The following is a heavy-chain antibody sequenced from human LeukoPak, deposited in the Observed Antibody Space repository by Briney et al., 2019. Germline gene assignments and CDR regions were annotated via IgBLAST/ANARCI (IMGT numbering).Heavy chain of an antibody. J-gene: IGHJ4*02. CDR3: TRAPYSNFVNLLY. CDR2: IRSKAFGGTT. CDR1: RFTFGDYA. V-gene: IGHV3-49*04. Sequence: PGGSLRLSCTASRFTFGDYAISWVRQAPGKGLEWVGFIRSKAFGGTTEYAASVKGRFTISRDDSKSIAYLQMNNLKTEDTAVYYCTRAPYSNFVNLLYWGQGTLVTVSS. D-gene: IGHD4-11*01.